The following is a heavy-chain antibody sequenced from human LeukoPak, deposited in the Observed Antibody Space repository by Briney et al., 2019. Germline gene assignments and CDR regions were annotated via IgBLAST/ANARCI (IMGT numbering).Heavy chain of an antibody. J-gene: IGHJ5*02. CDR1: GYSFTSYW. V-gene: IGHV5-51*01. CDR2: IYPGDSDT. Sequence: GESLKISCKGSGYSFTSYWIGWVRKMPGKGLEWMGIIYPGDSDTRYSPSFQGQVTISADKSISTAYLQWSSLKASDTAMYYCARHPYYYGSGSYYNPINWFDPWGQGTLVTVSS. D-gene: IGHD3-10*01. CDR3: ARHPYYYGSGSYYNPINWFDP.